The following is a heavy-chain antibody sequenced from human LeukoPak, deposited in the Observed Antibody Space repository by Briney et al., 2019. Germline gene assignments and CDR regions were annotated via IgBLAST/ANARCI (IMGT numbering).Heavy chain of an antibody. J-gene: IGHJ3*02. CDR1: GYTFTSYD. D-gene: IGHD6-19*01. V-gene: IGHV1-8*01. Sequence: ASVKVSCKASGYTFTSYDINWVRQATGQGLEWMGWMNPNSGNTGYAQKFQGRVTMTRNTSINTAYMELSSLRSEDTAVYYCARVSSGWYVAFDIWGQGTMVTVSS. CDR2: MNPNSGNT. CDR3: ARVSSGWYVAFDI.